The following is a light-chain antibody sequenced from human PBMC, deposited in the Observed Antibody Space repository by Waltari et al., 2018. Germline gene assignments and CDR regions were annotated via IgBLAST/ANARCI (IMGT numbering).Light chain of an antibody. V-gene: IGKV1-17*01. CDR3: LQYNSNPYS. CDR2: AAS. J-gene: IGKJ2*03. Sequence: IQMTQSPSSLSASAGDTVTITCRASQGISTYLNWYQQRPGKAPKRLIYAASTLESGVPSRFSGSGSGTDFTLTISSLQPEDFATYYCLQYNSNPYSFGQGTKVEIK. CDR1: QGISTY.